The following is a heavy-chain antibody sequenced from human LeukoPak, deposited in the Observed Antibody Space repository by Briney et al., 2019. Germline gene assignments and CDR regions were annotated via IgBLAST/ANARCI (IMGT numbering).Heavy chain of an antibody. CDR1: GYTFTSYG. CDR3: ARDGEAFVGPLLWFGDVGYYFDY. D-gene: IGHD3-10*01. CDR2: ISAYNGNT. Sequence: RASVKLSCKASGYTFTSYGISWVRQAPGQGLEWMGWISAYNGNTNYAQKLQSRVTMTTDTSTSTAYMELRSLRSDDTAVYYCARDGEAFVGPLLWFGDVGYYFDYWGQGTLVTVSS. V-gene: IGHV1-18*01. J-gene: IGHJ4*02.